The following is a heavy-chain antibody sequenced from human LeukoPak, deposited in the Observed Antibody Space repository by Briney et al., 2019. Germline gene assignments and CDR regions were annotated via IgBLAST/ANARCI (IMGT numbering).Heavy chain of an antibody. D-gene: IGHD2-15*01. CDR1: GFTFSSYA. V-gene: IGHV3-30-3*01. CDR3: ARDTGYCSGGSCPSRDAFDI. J-gene: IGHJ3*02. CDR2: ISYDGSNK. Sequence: GGPLRLSCAASGFTFSSYAMHWVRQAPGKGLEWVAVISYDGSNKYYADSVKGRFTISRDNAKNSLYLQMNSLRAEDTAVYYCARDTGYCSGGSCPSRDAFDIWGQGTMVTVSS.